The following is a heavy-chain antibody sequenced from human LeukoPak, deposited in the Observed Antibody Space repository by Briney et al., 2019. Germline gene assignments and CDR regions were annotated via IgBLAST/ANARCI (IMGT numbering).Heavy chain of an antibody. Sequence: SETLSLTCAVYGGSFSGYYWSWIRQPPGKGLEWIGEINHSGSTNYNPSLKSRVTISVDTSKNQFSLKLSSVTAADTAVYYCARGGQPMGAFDIWGQGTMDTVSS. J-gene: IGHJ3*02. D-gene: IGHD1-14*01. CDR3: ARGGQPMGAFDI. V-gene: IGHV4-34*01. CDR2: INHSGST. CDR1: GGSFSGYY.